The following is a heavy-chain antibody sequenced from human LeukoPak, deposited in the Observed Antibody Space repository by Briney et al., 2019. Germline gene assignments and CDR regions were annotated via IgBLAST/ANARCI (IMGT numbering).Heavy chain of an antibody. CDR3: ASSPYYYDSSGYYPFDY. Sequence: GGSLRLSCAASGFTFSDYWMHWVRQVPGKGLEWVSSISSSSSYIYYADSVKGRFTISRDNAKNSLYLQMNSLRAEDTAVYYCASSPYYYDSSGYYPFDYWGQGTLVTVSS. J-gene: IGHJ4*02. V-gene: IGHV3-21*01. CDR1: GFTFSDYW. D-gene: IGHD3-22*01. CDR2: ISSSSSYI.